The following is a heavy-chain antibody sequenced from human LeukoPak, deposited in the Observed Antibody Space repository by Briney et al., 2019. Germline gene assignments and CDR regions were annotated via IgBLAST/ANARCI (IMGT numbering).Heavy chain of an antibody. CDR2: IYYSGST. D-gene: IGHD3-9*01. CDR1: GGSISSYY. Sequence: SETLSLTCTVSGGSISSYYWSWIRQPPGKGLEWIGYIYYSGSTNYNPSLKSRVTISVDTSKNQFSLKLSSVTAADTAVYYCAGTHYDILTGYYKAIVYWGQGTLVTVSS. V-gene: IGHV4-59*08. CDR3: AGTHYDILTGYYKAIVY. J-gene: IGHJ4*02.